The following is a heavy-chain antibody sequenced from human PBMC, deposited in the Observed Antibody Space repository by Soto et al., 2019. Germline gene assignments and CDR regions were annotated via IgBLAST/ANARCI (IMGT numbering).Heavy chain of an antibody. Sequence: GGSLRLSCAASGFTFSSYGMHWVRQAPGKGLEWVSAIGTAGDTYYPGSVKGRFTISRENAKNSLYLQMNSLRAGDTAVYYCARDLGEYDILTGDYYYYGMDVWGQGTTVTVSS. CDR3: ARDLGEYDILTGDYYYYGMDV. CDR2: IGTAGDT. J-gene: IGHJ6*02. CDR1: GFTFSSYG. V-gene: IGHV3-13*01. D-gene: IGHD3-9*01.